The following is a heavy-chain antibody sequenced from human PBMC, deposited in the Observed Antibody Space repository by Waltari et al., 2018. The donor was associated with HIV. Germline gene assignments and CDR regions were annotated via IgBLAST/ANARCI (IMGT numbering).Heavy chain of an antibody. CDR3: ASARETMGVDFAF. V-gene: IGHV1-69*08. D-gene: IGHD3-16*01. CDR2: IIPMSATS. Sequence: QVQLVQSGPEVRKPGSSVKASCKASGGAFISYSINWVRQAPGQGLEGVGRIIPMSATSNKAQKFQGRVTITADPSTSTAYMELTSLRSEDTAVYYCASARETMGVDFAFWGQGTLVNVSS. CDR1: GGAFISYS. J-gene: IGHJ4*02.